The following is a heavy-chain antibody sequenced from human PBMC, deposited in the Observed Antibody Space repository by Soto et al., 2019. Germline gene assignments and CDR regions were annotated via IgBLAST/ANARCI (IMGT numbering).Heavy chain of an antibody. CDR3: ARGDVLRFLEWLLSPFDY. CDR1: GCSISSSSYY. D-gene: IGHD3-3*01. CDR2: IYYSGST. J-gene: IGHJ4*02. V-gene: IGHV4-39*01. Sequence: SETLSLPCPVSGCSISSSSYYWGWIRQPPGKGLEWIGSIYYSGSTYYNPSLKSRVTISVDTSKNQFSLKLSSVTAADTAVYYCARGDVLRFLEWLLSPFDYWGQGTLVTVSS.